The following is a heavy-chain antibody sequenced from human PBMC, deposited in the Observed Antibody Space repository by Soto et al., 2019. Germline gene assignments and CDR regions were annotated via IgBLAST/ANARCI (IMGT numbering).Heavy chain of an antibody. Sequence: ASVKVSCKASGYTFTSYGLSWVRQAPGQGLEWMGWISAYNGNTNYAQKLQGRVTITTDKSTSTAYMELRSLRSEDTAVSYCARDRRYCSSTSCWAFDYWGQGTLVTVSS. CDR3: ARDRRYCSSTSCWAFDY. CDR2: ISAYNGNT. V-gene: IGHV1-18*01. CDR1: GYTFTSYG. J-gene: IGHJ4*02. D-gene: IGHD2-2*01.